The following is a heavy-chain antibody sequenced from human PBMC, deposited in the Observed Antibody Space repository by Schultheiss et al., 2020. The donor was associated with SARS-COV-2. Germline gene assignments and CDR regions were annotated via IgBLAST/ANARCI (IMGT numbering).Heavy chain of an antibody. V-gene: IGHV3-15*01. CDR3: SGRCSSTSCYYYYGMDV. J-gene: IGHJ6*02. D-gene: IGHD2-2*01. CDR2: IKSKTDGGTT. Sequence: GGSLRLSCAASGFTFSNAWMSWVRQAPGKGLEWVGRIKSKTDGGTTDYAAPVKGRFTISRDDSKNTLYLQMNSLKTEDTAVYYCSGRCSSTSCYYYYGMDVWGQGTTVTVSS. CDR1: GFTFSNAW.